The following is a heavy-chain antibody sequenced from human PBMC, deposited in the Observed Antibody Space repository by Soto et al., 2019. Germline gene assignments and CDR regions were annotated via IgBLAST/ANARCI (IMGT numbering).Heavy chain of an antibody. D-gene: IGHD1-26*01. V-gene: IGHV4-39*01. CDR3: ARQLPVGATSWFDP. CDR1: GGSINSDDSF. Sequence: SETLSLTCSVSGGSINSDDSFWGWVRQSPGKGLEWIGSLYYGGSTFYNPSLKSRVTISLDTSKNQFSLRLTSVTAADTAIYYCARQLPVGATSWFDPWGQGTLVTVS. CDR2: LYYGGST. J-gene: IGHJ5*02.